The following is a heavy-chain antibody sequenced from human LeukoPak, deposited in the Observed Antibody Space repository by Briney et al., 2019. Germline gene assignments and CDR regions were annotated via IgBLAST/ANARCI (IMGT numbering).Heavy chain of an antibody. J-gene: IGHJ6*03. CDR3: AKDLGGFYYYMDV. V-gene: IGHV3-23*01. Sequence: GGSLRLSCAASGFTFSTYWMSWVRQAPGKGLEWVSAISGSGGSTYYADSVKGRFTISRDNSKNTLYLQMNSLRAEDTAVYYCAKDLGGFYYYMDVWGKGTTVTVSS. D-gene: IGHD1-26*01. CDR2: ISGSGGST. CDR1: GFTFSTYW.